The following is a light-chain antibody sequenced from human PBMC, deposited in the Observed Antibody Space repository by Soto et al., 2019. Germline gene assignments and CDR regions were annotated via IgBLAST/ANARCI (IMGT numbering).Light chain of an antibody. J-gene: IGLJ2*01. CDR1: ISDVGGYNY. V-gene: IGLV2-14*01. Sequence: QSALTQPASVSGSPGQSITISCTGTISDVGGYNYVAWYQQHTGRAPKLMIYEVSNRPSGISNRFSGSKSGNTASLTISGLQTEDEADYYCSSYTSTNTLAVFGGGTKLTVL. CDR2: EVS. CDR3: SSYTSTNTLAV.